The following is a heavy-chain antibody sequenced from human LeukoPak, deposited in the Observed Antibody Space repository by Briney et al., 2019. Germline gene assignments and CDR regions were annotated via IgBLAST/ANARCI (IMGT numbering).Heavy chain of an antibody. CDR3: ARHTNEWLARGIDY. V-gene: IGHV4-39*01. J-gene: IGHJ4*02. CDR2: IYHSGST. CDR1: GGSISSGGYY. D-gene: IGHD6-19*01. Sequence: MSSETLSLTCTVSGGSISSGGYYWRWVRQPPGKGLEWIGYIYHSGSTYYNPSLKSRVTISVDTSKNQFSLKLSSVTAADTAVYYCARHTNEWLARGIDYWGQGTLVTVSS.